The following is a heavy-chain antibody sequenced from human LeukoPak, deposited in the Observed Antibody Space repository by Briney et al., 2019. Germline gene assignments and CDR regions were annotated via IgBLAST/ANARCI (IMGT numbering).Heavy chain of an antibody. CDR2: IWNDGSSK. D-gene: IGHD5-18*01. CDR1: GFTFSRYG. CDR3: AKGSIGYSFGREEDIFDY. V-gene: IGHV3-33*03. J-gene: IGHJ4*02. Sequence: GTSLRLARAGSGFTFSRYGMHWVRQVPGKGLEWIAGIWNDGSSKYYADSVKGRFTISRDNSKSILYLEMNSLRAEDTALYYCAKGSIGYSFGREEDIFDYWGQGALVTVSS.